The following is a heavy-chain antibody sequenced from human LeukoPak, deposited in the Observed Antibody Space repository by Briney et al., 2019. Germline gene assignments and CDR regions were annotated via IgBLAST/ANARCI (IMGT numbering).Heavy chain of an antibody. CDR1: GFTFSSYW. CDR2: INSDGSST. V-gene: IGHV3-74*01. Sequence: GGSLRLSCAASGFTFSSYWMHWVRQAPGKGLVWVSRINSDGSSTSYADSVKGRFTISRDNAKNTLYMQTNSLRAEDTAVYYCAREKDYGDNDAFDIWGQGTMVTVSS. CDR3: AREKDYGDNDAFDI. J-gene: IGHJ3*02. D-gene: IGHD4-17*01.